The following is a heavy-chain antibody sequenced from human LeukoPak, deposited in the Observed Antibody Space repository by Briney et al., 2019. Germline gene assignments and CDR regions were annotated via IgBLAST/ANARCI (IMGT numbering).Heavy chain of an antibody. J-gene: IGHJ5*02. CDR2: ISAYNSNT. V-gene: IGHV1-18*01. CDR3: AREGRLLWFGELLLTANHSDP. D-gene: IGHD3-10*01. CDR1: GYTFTSYG. Sequence: ASVKVSCKASGYTFTSYGISWVRQAPGQGLEWMGWISAYNSNTNYAQKLQGRVTMTTDTSTSTAYMELRSLRSDDTAVYYCAREGRLLWFGELLLTANHSDPWGQGTLVTVSS.